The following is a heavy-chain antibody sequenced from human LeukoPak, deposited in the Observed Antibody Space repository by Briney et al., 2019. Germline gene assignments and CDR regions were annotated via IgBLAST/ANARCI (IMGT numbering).Heavy chain of an antibody. CDR2: IYYSGST. J-gene: IGHJ3*02. CDR3: ARVGVGAHDAFDI. V-gene: IGHV4-39*07. D-gene: IGHD1-26*01. Sequence: PSETLSLTCTVSGGSISSSSYYWGWIRQPPGKGLDWFGSIYYSGSTYYNPSLKSRVTISVDTSKNQFSLKLISVTAADTAVYYCARVGVGAHDAFDIWGQGTMVTVSS. CDR1: GGSISSSSYY.